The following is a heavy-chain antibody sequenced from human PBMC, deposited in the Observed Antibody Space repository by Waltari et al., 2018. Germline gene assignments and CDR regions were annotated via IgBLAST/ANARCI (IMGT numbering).Heavy chain of an antibody. CDR2: IDSGGST. J-gene: IGHJ3*02. CDR1: GFTVSSNY. CDR3: ARDPASGAFDI. V-gene: IGHV3-53*01. D-gene: IGHD6-25*01. Sequence: EVQLVESGGGLIQPGGSLRLSCAASGFTVSSNYMSWVRQAPGTGLEWVSVIDSGGSTYYADSVKGRFTISRDNSKNTLYLQMNSLRAEDTAVYYCARDPASGAFDIWGQGTMVTVSS.